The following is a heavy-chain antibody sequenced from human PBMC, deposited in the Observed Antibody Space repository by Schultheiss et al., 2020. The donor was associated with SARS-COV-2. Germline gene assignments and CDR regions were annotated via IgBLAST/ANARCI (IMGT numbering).Heavy chain of an antibody. CDR1: GYSFSSYW. V-gene: IGHV5-10-1*01. J-gene: IGHJ3*02. CDR2: IDPSDSYT. CDR3: ASRGDNSAFDI. Sequence: GESLKISCKGYGYSFSSYWISWVRQMPGKGLEWMGRIDPSDSYTNYSPSFQGHVTISADKSISTAYLQWSSLKASDTAMYYCASRGDNSAFDIWGQGTMVTVSS. D-gene: IGHD4-17*01.